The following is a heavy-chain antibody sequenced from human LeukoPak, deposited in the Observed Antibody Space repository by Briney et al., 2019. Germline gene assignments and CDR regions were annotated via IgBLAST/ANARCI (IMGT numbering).Heavy chain of an antibody. Sequence: GGSLRLSCAASGFTVSSNYMSWVRQAPGKGLEWVSVIYSGGRTYYADSVKGRFTISRDNSQNTLYLQMNSLRAEDTAVYYCARGTPYYYGSGSNLYYYYGMDVWGQGTTVTVSS. V-gene: IGHV3-66*02. CDR1: GFTVSSNY. CDR3: ARGTPYYYGSGSNLYYYYGMDV. D-gene: IGHD3-10*01. CDR2: IYSGGRT. J-gene: IGHJ6*02.